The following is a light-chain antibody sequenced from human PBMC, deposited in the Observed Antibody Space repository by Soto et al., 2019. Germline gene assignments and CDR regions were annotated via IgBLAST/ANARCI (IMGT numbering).Light chain of an antibody. J-gene: IGKJ4*01. Sequence: DIQMTQSPSTLSASVGDRITITFRASQSISNWLAWYQQKPGKAPKLLIFDASSLGSGVPSRFSGSGSGTEFTLTISSLQPDDFATYYCQQYNSYSGAFGGGTKVEIK. CDR3: QQYNSYSGA. CDR2: DAS. CDR1: QSISNW. V-gene: IGKV1-5*01.